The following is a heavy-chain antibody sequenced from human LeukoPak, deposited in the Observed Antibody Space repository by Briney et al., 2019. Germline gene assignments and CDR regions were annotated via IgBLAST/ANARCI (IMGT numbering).Heavy chain of an antibody. CDR1: GFALKSYS. Sequence: GGSLRLSCAGSGFALKSYSLSWVRQAPGKGLEWVSSISSTSAYIYYADSVKGRFTISRDNVDNVVYLQMNSLGAEDTAVYYCARWGSGWYYFDYWGQGTLVTVSS. V-gene: IGHV3-21*01. CDR2: ISSTSAYI. CDR3: ARWGSGWYYFDY. J-gene: IGHJ4*02. D-gene: IGHD6-19*01.